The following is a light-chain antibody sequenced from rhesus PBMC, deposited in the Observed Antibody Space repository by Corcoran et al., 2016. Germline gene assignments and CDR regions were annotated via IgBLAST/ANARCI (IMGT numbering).Light chain of an antibody. CDR1: SSDIGTYNG. Sequence: QSALTQPPSVSKSLGQSVTISCTGTSSDIGTYNGVSWYQQPSGTAPRLLLYDVTKRPSGVSDRFSGSKSGNTASLTISGLQAEDGAIYYCCSYRSGSTYIFGAGTRLTVL. CDR3: CSYRSGSTYI. V-gene: IGLV2-38*01. J-gene: IGLJ1*01. CDR2: DVT.